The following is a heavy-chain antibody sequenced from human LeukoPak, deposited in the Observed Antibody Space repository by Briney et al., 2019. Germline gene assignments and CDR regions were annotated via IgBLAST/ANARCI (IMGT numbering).Heavy chain of an antibody. V-gene: IGHV5-51*01. J-gene: IGHJ4*02. CDR3: AKYYDRHGPDH. Sequence: GESLKISCKGSGYTFSNYWIGWVRQMPGKGLEWMGIIYPGDSDTRYSPSFQGQVTMSADKSISTAYLQWSGLKASDSAMYYCAKYYDRHGPDHWGQGTLVTVSS. D-gene: IGHD3-22*01. CDR1: GYTFSNYW. CDR2: IYPGDSDT.